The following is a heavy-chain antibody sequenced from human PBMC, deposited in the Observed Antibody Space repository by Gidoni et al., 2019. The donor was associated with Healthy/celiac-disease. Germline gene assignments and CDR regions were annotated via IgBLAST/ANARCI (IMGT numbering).Heavy chain of an antibody. J-gene: IGHJ4*02. CDR3: AKGPYSSSWYDY. V-gene: IGHV3-23*04. Sequence: EVQLVESGGGLVQPGGSLRLSCAASDHPFSSYAMSWVRQAPGKGLEWFSAIRGSGGSTYSADSVKGRFTISRDNSKNTLYLQMNSLRAEDTAVYYCAKGPYSSSWYDYWGQGTLVTVSS. CDR1: DHPFSSYA. CDR2: IRGSGGST. D-gene: IGHD6-13*01.